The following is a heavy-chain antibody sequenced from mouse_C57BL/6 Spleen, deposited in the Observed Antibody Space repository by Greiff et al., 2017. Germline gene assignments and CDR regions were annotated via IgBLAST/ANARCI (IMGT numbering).Heavy chain of an antibody. V-gene: IGHV1-64*01. CDR1: GYTFTSYW. D-gene: IGHD1-1*01. Sequence: QVQLQQPGAELVKPGASVKLSCKASGYTFTSYWMHWVKQRPGQGLEWIGMIHPNSGSTNYNEKFKSKATLTVDKSSSTAYMQLSSLTSEDSAVYYCATLYYYGSTRYFDVWGTGTTVTVSS. CDR2: IHPNSGST. J-gene: IGHJ1*03. CDR3: ATLYYYGSTRYFDV.